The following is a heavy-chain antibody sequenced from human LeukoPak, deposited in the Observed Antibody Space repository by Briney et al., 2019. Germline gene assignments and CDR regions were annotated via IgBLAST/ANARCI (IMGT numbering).Heavy chain of an antibody. CDR1: GFTFSSYG. J-gene: IGHJ4*02. D-gene: IGHD3-3*01. Sequence: PGRSLRLSCAASGFTFSSYGMHWVRQAPGKGLEWVAVISYDGSNKYYADSVKGRFTISRDNSKNTLYLQMNSLRAEDTAVYYCAKDLSRRRFLEWLSNYYFDYWGQGTLVTVSS. CDR2: ISYDGSNK. CDR3: AKDLSRRRFLEWLSNYYFDY. V-gene: IGHV3-30*18.